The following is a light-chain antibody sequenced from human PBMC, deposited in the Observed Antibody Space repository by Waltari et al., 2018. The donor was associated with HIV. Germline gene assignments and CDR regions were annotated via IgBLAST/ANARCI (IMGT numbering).Light chain of an antibody. V-gene: IGKV1-39*01. Sequence: DVQLTQSPSFLSASVGDSVTITCRTSVFVKLYLNWYQQRPGEAPKLLIYGSSILQSGVPSRFSGRGSGTNFVLTISGLRPEDSATYYCQQTFAMPLSFGAGTKVEI. CDR3: QQTFAMPLS. CDR1: VFVKLY. CDR2: GSS. J-gene: IGKJ4*01.